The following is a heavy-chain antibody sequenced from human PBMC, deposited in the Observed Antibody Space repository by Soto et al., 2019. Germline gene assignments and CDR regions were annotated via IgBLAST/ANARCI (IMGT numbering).Heavy chain of an antibody. CDR3: ARGPSGDKVDS. J-gene: IGHJ4*02. Sequence: QVQLQESGPGLVKPSQTLSLTCTVSGGSISTVDYWWSWIRQSPDMGLEWIGHIYDGGRTYNNPSLKSRVTLPVDTHKSQLALPLSSVSAADTAVYYCARGPSGDKVDSWGQGTLVTVSS. V-gene: IGHV4-30-4*01. CDR1: GGSISTVDYW. D-gene: IGHD7-27*01. CDR2: IYDGGRT.